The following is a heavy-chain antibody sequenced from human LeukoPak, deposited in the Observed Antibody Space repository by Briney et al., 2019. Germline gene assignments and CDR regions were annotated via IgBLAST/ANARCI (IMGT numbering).Heavy chain of an antibody. Sequence: ASVKVSCKASGYTFTSYYMHWVRQAPGQGLEWMGIINPSGGSTSYAQKFQGRVTMTRDTSTSTVYMEPSSLRSEDTAVYYCSCGGNGWYYFDYWGQGTLVTVSS. CDR3: SCGGNGWYYFDY. V-gene: IGHV1-46*01. D-gene: IGHD6-19*01. J-gene: IGHJ4*02. CDR1: GYTFTSYY. CDR2: INPSGGST.